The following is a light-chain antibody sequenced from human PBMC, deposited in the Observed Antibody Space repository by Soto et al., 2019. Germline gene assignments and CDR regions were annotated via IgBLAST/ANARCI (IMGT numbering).Light chain of an antibody. V-gene: IGLV2-8*01. CDR2: EVS. CDR3: SSYADTVYV. CDR1: SSDVGGYNF. J-gene: IGLJ1*01. Sequence: QSVLTQPPSASGSPGQSVTISCTGTSSDVGGYNFVSWFQQHPGKVPKLIMYEVSKRPSGVPDRFSGSKSGNTASLTVSGLQADDEADYYCSSYADTVYVFGTGTKVTVL.